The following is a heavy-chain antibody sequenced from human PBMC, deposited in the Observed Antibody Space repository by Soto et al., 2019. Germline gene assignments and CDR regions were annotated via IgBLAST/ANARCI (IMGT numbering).Heavy chain of an antibody. D-gene: IGHD3-22*01. CDR1: GGTFRSYS. J-gene: IGHJ6*01. V-gene: IGHV1-69*13. CDR3: ARPDEGGYSSNHHYYYALDV. Sequence: SVKVSCKASGGTFRSYSISWVRQAPGEGVEWTGGIMPIFAITNYAQKFQGRVTITADESTSTAYVELSSLGSDDTAVYYCARPDEGGYSSNHHYYYALDVWG. CDR2: IMPIFAIT.